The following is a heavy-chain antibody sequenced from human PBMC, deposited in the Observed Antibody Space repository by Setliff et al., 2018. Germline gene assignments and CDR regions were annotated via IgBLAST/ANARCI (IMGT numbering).Heavy chain of an antibody. V-gene: IGHV1-2*02. Sequence: ASVKVSCKASGYTFTSYGVSWVRQAPGQGLEWMGWINPNSGGTNYAQKFQGRVTMTRDTSISTVYMELSRLRSDDTAVYYCARGGTTLTSYDYWGQGTLVTVSS. CDR1: GYTFTSYG. D-gene: IGHD4-4*01. CDR2: INPNSGGT. CDR3: ARGGTTLTSYDY. J-gene: IGHJ4*02.